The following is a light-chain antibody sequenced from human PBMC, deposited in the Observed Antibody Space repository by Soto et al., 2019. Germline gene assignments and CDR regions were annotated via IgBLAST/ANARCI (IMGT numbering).Light chain of an antibody. CDR2: EAT. CDR3: CSYAGGSTLV. J-gene: IGLJ3*02. V-gene: IGLV2-23*01. CDR1: SSDLGTYNL. Sequence: QAVLAQPASVSGSPGQSITISCTGTSSDLGTYNLVSWYQQHPGKAPKLTIYEATKRPSGVSDRVSGSKSGNTASLTISGLQAEDEAYYYCCSYAGGSTLVFGGGTKLTVL.